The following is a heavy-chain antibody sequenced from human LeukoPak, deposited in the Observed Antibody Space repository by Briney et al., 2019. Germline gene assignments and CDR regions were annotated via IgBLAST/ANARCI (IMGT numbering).Heavy chain of an antibody. V-gene: IGHV4-31*03. CDR2: IFSTGST. J-gene: IGHJ5*02. CDR3: AREAWAGTLSGWFDP. CDR1: GDPISRGAYY. D-gene: IGHD1-7*01. Sequence: SETLSLTCPVSGDPISRGAYYWSWVRQSPGKGLEWIGYIFSTGSTSYNPSLRSRVTVSFDTSTNQFFLNLNSVTAADSAVYYCAREAWAGTLSGWFDPWGQGTLVTVSS.